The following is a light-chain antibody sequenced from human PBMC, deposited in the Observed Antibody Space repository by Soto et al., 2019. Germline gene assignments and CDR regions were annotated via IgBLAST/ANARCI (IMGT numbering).Light chain of an antibody. CDR1: SSDVGGYNY. J-gene: IGLJ2*01. CDR2: EVT. CDR3: SSFTTTHTLL. Sequence: QAASVSGSLGQSITISCSGASSDVGGYNYVSWYQQHPGTAPKLIMFEVTNRPSGVSYRFSGSKSGNTASLTISGLQAEDEADYYCSSFTTTHTLLFGGGTKLTVL. V-gene: IGLV2-14*01.